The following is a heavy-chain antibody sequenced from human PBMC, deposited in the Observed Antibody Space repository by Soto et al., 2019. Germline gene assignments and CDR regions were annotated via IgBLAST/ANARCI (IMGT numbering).Heavy chain of an antibody. J-gene: IGHJ6*02. V-gene: IGHV4-59*01. CDR3: ARTESSSWSFFYYGMDV. CDR2: VYYSDGT. Sequence: SETLSLTCTVPGGSIGSYYWSWIRQSPGRGLEWIGCVYYSDGTNYNPSPKSRATMSMDKSNNQFSLRLRSVTAADTAVYYCARTESSSWSFFYYGMDVWGQGTTVTVSS. CDR1: GGSIGSYY. D-gene: IGHD6-13*01.